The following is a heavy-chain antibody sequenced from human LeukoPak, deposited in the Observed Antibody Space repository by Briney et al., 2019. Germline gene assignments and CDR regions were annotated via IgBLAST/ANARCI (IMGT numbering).Heavy chain of an antibody. CDR1: GGTFSSYA. J-gene: IGHJ6*03. V-gene: IGHV1-69*13. CDR2: IILIFGTA. Sequence: ASVKVSCKASGGTFSSYAISWVRQAPGQGLEWMGGIILIFGTANYAQKFQGRVTITADESTSTAYMELSSLRSEDTAVYYCARPIHERSVPAAYYYMDVWGKGTTVTVSS. D-gene: IGHD2-2*01. CDR3: ARPIHERSVPAAYYYMDV.